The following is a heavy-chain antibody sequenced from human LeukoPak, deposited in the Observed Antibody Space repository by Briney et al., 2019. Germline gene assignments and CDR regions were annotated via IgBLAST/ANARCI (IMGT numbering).Heavy chain of an antibody. V-gene: IGHV4-59*01. CDR2: IYYSGST. CDR3: ARAGRYGSGSYYGY. J-gene: IGHJ4*02. Sequence: SQTLSLTCTVSGGSISSYYWSWIRQPPGKGLEWIGYIYYSGSTNYNPSLKSRVTISVDTSKNQFSLKLSSVSAADTAVYYCARAGRYGSGSYYGYWGQGTLVTVSS. D-gene: IGHD3-10*01. CDR1: GGSISSYY.